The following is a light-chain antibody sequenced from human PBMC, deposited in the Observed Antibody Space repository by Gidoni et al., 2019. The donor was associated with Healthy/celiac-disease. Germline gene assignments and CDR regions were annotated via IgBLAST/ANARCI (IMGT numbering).Light chain of an antibody. V-gene: IGKV1-33*01. CDR3: QQYDNLPALT. J-gene: IGKJ4*01. CDR2: YAA. Sequence: DIQMTQSPSSLSASDGDRVTITCQASQDISNYLNWYQQKPGEAPKLLIYYAANLETGVTSRCSGSGSATDFTSPISSLQPEDIVTYYCQQYDNLPALTFXRXTKVEIK. CDR1: QDISNY.